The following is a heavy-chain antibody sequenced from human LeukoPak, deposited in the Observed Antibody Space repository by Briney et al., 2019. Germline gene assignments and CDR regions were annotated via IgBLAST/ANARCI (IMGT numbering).Heavy chain of an antibody. CDR1: GYTFTSYD. CDR3: ASGSGIAADMDV. J-gene: IGHJ6*03. Sequence: ASVKVSCKASGYTFTSYDINWVRQATGQGLEWMGWMNPNSGNTGYAQKFQGRVTMTRNTSISTAYMELSSLRSEDTAVYYCASGSGIAADMDVWGKGTTVTVSS. CDR2: MNPNSGNT. D-gene: IGHD6-13*01. V-gene: IGHV1-8*01.